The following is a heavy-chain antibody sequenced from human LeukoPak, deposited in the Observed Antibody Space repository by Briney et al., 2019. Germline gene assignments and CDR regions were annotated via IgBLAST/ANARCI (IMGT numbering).Heavy chain of an antibody. CDR2: INAGNGNT. CDR3: ATLLNNYDSSGYYDHFDY. V-gene: IGHV1-3*01. Sequence: ASVKVSCKASGYTFTSYAMHWVRQAPGQRLEWMGWINAGNGNTKYSQKFQGRVTITRDTSASTAYMELSSLRSEDTAVYYCATLLNNYDSSGYYDHFDYWGQGTLVTVSS. D-gene: IGHD3-22*01. J-gene: IGHJ4*02. CDR1: GYTFTSYA.